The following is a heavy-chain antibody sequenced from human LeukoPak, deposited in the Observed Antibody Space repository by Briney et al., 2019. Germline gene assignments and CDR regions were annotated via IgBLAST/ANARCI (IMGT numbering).Heavy chain of an antibody. J-gene: IGHJ6*03. CDR1: GGSISSYY. CDR3: ARGRGKTNIMNCSSTSCYSGYYYYYYMDV. Sequence: SETLSLTCTVSGGSISSYYWSWIRQPPGKGLEWIGYIYYIGSTNYNPSLNSRVATPVHTSKNQFSLKLSSVTAADTAVYYCARGRGKTNIMNCSSTSCYSGYYYYYYMDVWGKGTTVTVSS. CDR2: IYYIGST. D-gene: IGHD2-2*01. V-gene: IGHV4-59*01.